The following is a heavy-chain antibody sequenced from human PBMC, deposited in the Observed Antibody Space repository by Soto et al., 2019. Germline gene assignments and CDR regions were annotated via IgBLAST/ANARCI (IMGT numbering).Heavy chain of an antibody. CDR3: AGEAGYLRCTRCYPRPFDL. CDR1: GFTLSSHW. J-gene: IGHJ3*01. V-gene: IGHV3-74*01. Sequence: EVHLVESGGDLVQPGGSLRLSCAASGFTLSSHWMHWVRQVPGKGLVWVARVNIDGGTTSYADAVKGRFTISRDNAKNPGILPKERLSTEDTSSYYCAGEAGYLRCTRCYPRPFDLWGQGAIGTVSS. D-gene: IGHD2-2*01. CDR2: VNIDGGTT.